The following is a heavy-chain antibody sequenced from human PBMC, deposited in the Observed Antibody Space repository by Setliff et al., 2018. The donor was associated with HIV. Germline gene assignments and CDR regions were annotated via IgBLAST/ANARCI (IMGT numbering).Heavy chain of an antibody. J-gene: IGHJ4*02. V-gene: IGHV3-74*01. CDR1: GFTLNNYW. CDR2: INTDGSDT. CDR3: VRDQYVCNGGRCYSNYFDK. Sequence: GESLKISCTASGFTLNNYWVHWVRQGPGKELVLVSRINTDGSDTDYANSVKGRFLISRDNAENTVSLQMNSLRVEDTAVYYCVRDQYVCNGGRCYSNYFDKWGQGTVVTVSS. D-gene: IGHD2-15*01.